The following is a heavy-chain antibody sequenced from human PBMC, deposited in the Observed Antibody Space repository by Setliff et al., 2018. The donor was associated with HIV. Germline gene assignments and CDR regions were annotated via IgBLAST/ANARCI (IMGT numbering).Heavy chain of an antibody. J-gene: IGHJ4*02. Sequence: ASVKVSCKASGCTFTAYYMHWVRQAPGQGLEWMGRINPNSGGTSDAQKFQGRVTMTRDTSISTAYMELSRLRSDDTAVYYCATLDYWGQGTLVTVSS. CDR2: INPNSGGT. V-gene: IGHV1-2*06. CDR3: ATLDY. CDR1: GCTFTAYY.